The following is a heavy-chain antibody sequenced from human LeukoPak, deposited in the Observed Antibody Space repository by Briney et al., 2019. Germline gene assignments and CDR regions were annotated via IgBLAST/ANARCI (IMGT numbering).Heavy chain of an antibody. CDR1: GGSISSSGYY. D-gene: IGHD3-10*01. CDR2: INYGGST. Sequence: PSETLSLTCTVSGGSISSSGYYWGWIRQPPGKGLEWIGSINYGGSTYYNPSLKSRVIISVDTSKNQFSLKLSSVTAADTAVYYCARAVSGSAAGGYYYYNLDVWGKGTTVTVSS. J-gene: IGHJ6*03. V-gene: IGHV4-39*07. CDR3: ARAVSGSAAGGYYYYNLDV.